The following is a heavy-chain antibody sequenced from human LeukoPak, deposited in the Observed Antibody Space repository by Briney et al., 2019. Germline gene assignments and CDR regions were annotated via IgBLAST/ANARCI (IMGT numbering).Heavy chain of an antibody. CDR2: IYHSGST. J-gene: IGHJ4*02. CDR3: ARAHSGSSSCPDY. CDR1: GYSISSGYY. Sequence: PSETLSLTCTVSGYSISSGYYWGWIRQPPGKGLEWIGSIYHSGSTYYNPSLKSRVTISVDTSKNQFSLKLSSVTAADTAVYYCARAHSGSSSCPDYWGQGTLVTVSS. V-gene: IGHV4-38-2*02. D-gene: IGHD1-26*01.